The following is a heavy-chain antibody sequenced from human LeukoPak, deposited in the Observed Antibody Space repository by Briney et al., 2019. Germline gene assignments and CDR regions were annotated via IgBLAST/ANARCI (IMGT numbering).Heavy chain of an antibody. CDR3: AASAGATVYFDY. Sequence: ASVKVSCKASGYTFTSYYMHRVRQAPGQGLEWMGIINPSGGSTSYAQKFQGRVTMTRDTSTSTVYMELSSLRSEDTAVYYCAASAGATVYFDYWGQGTLVTVSS. CDR2: INPSGGST. J-gene: IGHJ4*02. V-gene: IGHV1-46*01. CDR1: GYTFTSYY. D-gene: IGHD1-26*01.